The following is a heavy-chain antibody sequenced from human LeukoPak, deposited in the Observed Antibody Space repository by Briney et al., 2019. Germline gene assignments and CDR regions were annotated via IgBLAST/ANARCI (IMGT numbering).Heavy chain of an antibody. V-gene: IGHV3-33*08. D-gene: IGHD3-10*01. CDR3: ARGNGEDASGKYGYCDN. Sequence: GGSLRLSCAASGFTFNSYAMSWVRQAPGKGLEWVAFIWYDGSKKYYGDFVKGRFTISRDNSKNTLYLQMNSLRDEDTAVYYCARGNGEDASGKYGYCDNWGQGTLVTVSS. CDR1: GFTFNSYA. J-gene: IGHJ4*02. CDR2: IWYDGSKK.